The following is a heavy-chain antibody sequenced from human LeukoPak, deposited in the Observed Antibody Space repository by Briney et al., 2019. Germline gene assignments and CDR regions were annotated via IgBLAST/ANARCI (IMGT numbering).Heavy chain of an antibody. CDR1: GFTFSSYS. J-gene: IGHJ3*02. CDR2: ISSSSSTI. V-gene: IGHV3-48*01. Sequence: GGSLRLSCAASGFTFSSYSMNWVRQAPGKGLEWVSYISSSSSTIYYADSVKGRFTISRDNAKNSLYLQMNSLRAEDTAVYYCARGPNPRYSYGSPVGAFDIWGQGTMVTVSS. D-gene: IGHD5-18*01. CDR3: ARGPNPRYSYGSPVGAFDI.